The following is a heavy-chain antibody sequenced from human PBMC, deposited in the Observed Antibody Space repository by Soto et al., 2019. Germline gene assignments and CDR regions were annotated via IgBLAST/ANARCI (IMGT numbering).Heavy chain of an antibody. CDR3: ARDRVIDGRALVYYYGMDV. CDR2: IYYSGST. J-gene: IGHJ6*01. Sequence: SETLSLTCTVSGGSISSYYWSWIRQPPGKGLEWIGYIYYSGSTNYNPSLKSRVTISVDTSKNQFSLKLSSVTAADTAVYYCARDRVIDGRALVYYYGMDVWG. CDR1: GGSISSYY. D-gene: IGHD6-6*01. V-gene: IGHV4-59*01.